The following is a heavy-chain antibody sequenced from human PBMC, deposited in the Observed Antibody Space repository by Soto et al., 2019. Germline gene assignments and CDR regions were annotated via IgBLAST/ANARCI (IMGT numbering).Heavy chain of an antibody. D-gene: IGHD1-26*01. CDR2: ISYDGSNK. CDR1: GFTFSSYG. Sequence: QVQLVESGGGVVQPGRSLRLSCAASGFTFSSYGMHWVRQAPGKGLEWVAVISYDGSNKNYADSVKGRFTISRDNSKNTLYLQMNSLRAEDTAVYYCAKVDQWGDYYYYGMDVWGQGTTVTVSS. J-gene: IGHJ6*02. V-gene: IGHV3-30*18. CDR3: AKVDQWGDYYYYGMDV.